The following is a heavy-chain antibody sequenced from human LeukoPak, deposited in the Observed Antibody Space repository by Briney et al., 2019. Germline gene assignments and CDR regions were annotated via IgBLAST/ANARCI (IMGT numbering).Heavy chain of an antibody. V-gene: IGHV1-18*01. Sequence: GASVKVSCKASGYTFTSYGINWVRQAPGQGLEWMGWISAYNGNTNYAQNLQGRVTMTTDTSTSTAYMELRSLGSDDTAVYYCATEDSSGWYSVGIWGQGTMVTVSS. CDR1: GYTFTSYG. CDR2: ISAYNGNT. CDR3: ATEDSSGWYSVGI. J-gene: IGHJ3*02. D-gene: IGHD6-19*01.